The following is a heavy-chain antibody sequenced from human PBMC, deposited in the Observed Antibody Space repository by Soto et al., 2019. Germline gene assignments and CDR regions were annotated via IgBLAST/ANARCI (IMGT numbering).Heavy chain of an antibody. Sequence: SETLSLTCTVSGDSISSATHYWNWIRQHPGKGLEWIGYVSSSGNSYYSPSLKSRVFMSVDTSKNHFSLKLSSVPAADTAIYYWSGRRPSIYEYFDSPAQGTSVPLSS. CDR1: GDSISSATHY. J-gene: IGHJ4*02. V-gene: IGHV4-31*06. CDR2: VSSSGNS. D-gene: IGHD3-10*01. CDR3: SGRRPSIYEYFDS.